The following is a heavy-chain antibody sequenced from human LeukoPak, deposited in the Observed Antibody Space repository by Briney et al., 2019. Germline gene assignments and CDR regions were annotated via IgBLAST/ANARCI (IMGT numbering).Heavy chain of an antibody. CDR3: ARDWGYGDYLYYFDY. D-gene: IGHD4-17*01. CDR1: GGSISSSNW. Sequence: SGSLSLTCAVSGGSISSSNWWSWVRQPPGKGLEGIGEIYHSGSTNYNPSLKSRVTISVDKSKNQFSLKLSSVTAADTAVYYCARDWGYGDYLYYFDYWGQGTLVTVSS. V-gene: IGHV4-4*02. CDR2: IYHSGST. J-gene: IGHJ4*02.